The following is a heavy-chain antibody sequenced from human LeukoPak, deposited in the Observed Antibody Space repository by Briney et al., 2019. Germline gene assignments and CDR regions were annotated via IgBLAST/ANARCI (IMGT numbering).Heavy chain of an antibody. CDR2: MNPNSGNT. Sequence: GASVKVSCKTSGYTVTNYDINWVRQATGQGPEWMGWMNPNSGNTGYTQKFQGRVSMTRDTSISTAYMELSSLRSEDTAVYYCAIVYYDNSGSPSWYFDLWGRGTLVTVSS. J-gene: IGHJ2*01. D-gene: IGHD3-22*01. CDR3: AIVYYDNSGSPSWYFDL. CDR1: GYTVTNYD. V-gene: IGHV1-8*01.